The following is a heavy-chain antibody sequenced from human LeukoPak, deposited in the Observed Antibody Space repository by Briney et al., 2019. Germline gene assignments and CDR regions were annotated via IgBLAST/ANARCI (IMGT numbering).Heavy chain of an antibody. CDR1: VYTFTNYG. V-gene: IGHV1-18*01. J-gene: IGHJ4*02. D-gene: IGHD3-22*01. CDR3: TRVDTSAYYYPPDY. CDR2: ISALNGNP. Sequence: GSSEKVSCKASVYTFTNYGISWVRQAPRQGLDWMEWISALNGNPNYAQHLQGRVTMTTDTSTSTAYMEPRSLRSDDTAIYYGTRVDTSAYYYPPDYWGQGTLVTVSS.